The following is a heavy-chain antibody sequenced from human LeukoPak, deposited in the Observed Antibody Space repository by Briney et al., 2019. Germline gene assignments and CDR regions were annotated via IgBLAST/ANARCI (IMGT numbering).Heavy chain of an antibody. CDR1: GDTFSSYA. V-gene: IGHV1-69*06. Sequence: ASVKVSCKASGDTFSSYAIAWVRQAPGQGLEWMGGIIPMFSTVNYAQKFQDRVTITADKSTSTAYMELSSLRSEDTAVYYCARGVRYYYDSSGYYSSHYYYMDVWGKGTTVTVSS. D-gene: IGHD3-22*01. J-gene: IGHJ6*03. CDR3: ARGVRYYYDSSGYYSSHYYYMDV. CDR2: IIPMFSTV.